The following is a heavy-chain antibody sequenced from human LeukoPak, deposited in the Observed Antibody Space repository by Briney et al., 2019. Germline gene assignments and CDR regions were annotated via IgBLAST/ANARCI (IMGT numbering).Heavy chain of an antibody. CDR2: INHSGST. D-gene: IGHD2-2*01. CDR1: GGSFSGYY. CDR3: ARGPYCSSTSCYPNYGMDV. V-gene: IGHV4-34*01. Sequence: PSETLSLTCAVYGGSFSGYYWSWIRQPPGKGLEWIGEINHSGSTNYNPSLKSRVTISVDTSKNQFSLKLSSVTAADTAVYYCARGPYCSSTSCYPNYGMDVWGQGTTVTVSS. J-gene: IGHJ6*02.